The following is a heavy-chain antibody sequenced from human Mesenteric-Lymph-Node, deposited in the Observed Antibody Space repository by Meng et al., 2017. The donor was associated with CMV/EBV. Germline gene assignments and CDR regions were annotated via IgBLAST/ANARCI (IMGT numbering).Heavy chain of an antibody. J-gene: IGHJ6*02. D-gene: IGHD6-13*01. CDR1: GDTLTTHG. CDR3: ATSIPAAGSLYYYGMDV. V-gene: IGHV1-18*01. CDR2: ISTYNGNT. Sequence: ASVKVSRKASGDTLTTHGITWVRQAPGQGPEWMGWISTYNGNTNYAQKLQGRVTMTTHRSTNTAYMELRSLRSDDTAMYYCATSIPAAGSLYYYGMDVWGQGTTVTVSS.